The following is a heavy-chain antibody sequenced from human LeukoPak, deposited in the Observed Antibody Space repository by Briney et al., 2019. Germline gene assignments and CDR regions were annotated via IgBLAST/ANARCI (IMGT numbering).Heavy chain of an antibody. Sequence: GGSLRLSCAASGFRVSNDYMTWVRQAPGKGLEWVSFIFAGGSAYYADSVKGRFTVSRDRSKNTLSLQMNNLRAEDTAVYYCAKANSYDSYYFDYWGLGALVIVSS. CDR3: AKANSYDSYYFDY. CDR2: IFAGGSA. D-gene: IGHD3-16*01. J-gene: IGHJ4*02. V-gene: IGHV3-53*01. CDR1: GFRVSNDY.